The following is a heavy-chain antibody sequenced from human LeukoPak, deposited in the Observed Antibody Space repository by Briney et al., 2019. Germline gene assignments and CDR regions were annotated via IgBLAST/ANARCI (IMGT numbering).Heavy chain of an antibody. J-gene: IGHJ4*02. V-gene: IGHV4-59*01. CDR2: IYYSGST. CDR1: GGSISSYY. Sequence: SETLSLTCTVSGGSISSYYWSWIRQPPGKGLEWIGYIYYSGSTNYNPSLKSRVAISVDTSKNQFSLKLSSVTAADTAVYYCARVRRDGYKIGDFYFDYWGQGTLVTVSS. D-gene: IGHD5-24*01. CDR3: ARVRRDGYKIGDFYFDY.